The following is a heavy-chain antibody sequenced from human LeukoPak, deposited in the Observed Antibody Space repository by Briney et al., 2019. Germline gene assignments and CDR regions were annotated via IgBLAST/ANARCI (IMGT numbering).Heavy chain of an antibody. Sequence: GESLKISCKGSGYAFSIYWIGWVRQMPGKGLEWMGIIYPGDSDTRYSPSFQGQVTISADKSISTAYLQWSSLKASDTAMYYCARSRYSSGWSSGDYWGQGTLVTVSS. D-gene: IGHD6-19*01. CDR2: IYPGDSDT. J-gene: IGHJ4*02. V-gene: IGHV5-51*01. CDR1: GYAFSIYW. CDR3: ARSRYSSGWSSGDY.